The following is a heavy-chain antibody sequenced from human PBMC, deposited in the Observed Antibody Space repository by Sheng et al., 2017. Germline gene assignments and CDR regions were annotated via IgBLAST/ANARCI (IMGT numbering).Heavy chain of an antibody. CDR2: TKNKANSYTT. J-gene: IGHJ4*02. Sequence: EVQLVESGGGLVQPGGSLRLSCVVSGLSLSDHYIDWVRQAPGKGLEWVGRTKNKANSYTTEYAASVKGRFTISRDDSKNALYLQMNSLKSEDTAVYYCGRWTSGSPDCWGQGTLVTVSS. V-gene: IGHV3-72*01. D-gene: IGHD1-26*01. CDR1: GLSLSDHY. CDR3: GRWTSGSPDC.